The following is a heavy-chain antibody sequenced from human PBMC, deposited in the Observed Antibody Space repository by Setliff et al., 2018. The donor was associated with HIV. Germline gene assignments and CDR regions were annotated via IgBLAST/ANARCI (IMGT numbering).Heavy chain of an antibody. Sequence: SETLSLTCAVSGASISDIIWWSWVRQFPGKGLEWIGEMYHSGTTKYNPSLKSRVTISLDKAKNQFSLKLTSATAADTAVYFCARVSGTSGWLRKDPHFFYYYMDVWGGGTTVTVSS. CDR2: MYHSGTT. D-gene: IGHD6-25*01. CDR1: GASISDIIW. J-gene: IGHJ6*03. V-gene: IGHV4-4*02. CDR3: ARVSGTSGWLRKDPHFFYYYMDV.